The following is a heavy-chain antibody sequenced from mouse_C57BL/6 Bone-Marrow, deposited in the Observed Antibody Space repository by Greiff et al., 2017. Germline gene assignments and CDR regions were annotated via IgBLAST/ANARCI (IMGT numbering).Heavy chain of an antibody. D-gene: IGHD1-1*01. V-gene: IGHV1-63*01. CDR1: GYTFTNYW. CDR3: ARYSPYYYGAMDY. CDR2: IYPGGGYT. J-gene: IGHJ4*01. Sequence: QVQLQQSGAELVRPGTSVKMSCKASGYTFTNYWIGWAKQRPGHGLEWIGDIYPGGGYTNYNEKFKGKATLTADKSSSTAYMQFSSLTSEDSAIYYCARYSPYYYGAMDYWGQGTSVTVSS.